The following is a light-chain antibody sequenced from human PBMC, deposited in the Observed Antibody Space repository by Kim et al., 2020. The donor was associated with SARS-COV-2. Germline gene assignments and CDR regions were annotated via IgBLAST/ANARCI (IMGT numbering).Light chain of an antibody. J-gene: IGLJ3*02. V-gene: IGLV2-11*01. Sequence: LTQPRSVSGSPGQSATISCTGTSSDVGGYNYVSWYQQHPGKAPKLMIYGVTKRPSGVPDRFSGSKSGNTASLTISGLQAEDEADYYCCSYAGTYTWVFGGGTQLTVL. CDR3: CSYAGTYTWV. CDR1: SSDVGGYNY. CDR2: GVT.